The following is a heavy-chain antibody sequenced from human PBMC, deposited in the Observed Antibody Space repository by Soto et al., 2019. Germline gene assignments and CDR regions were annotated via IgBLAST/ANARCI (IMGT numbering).Heavy chain of an antibody. D-gene: IGHD5-18*01. Sequence: EVQLVESGGGLVQPGGSLRLSCAASGFTFSSYSMNWVRQAPGKGLEWVSYISSSSSTIYYADSVKGRFTISRDNAKNSLYLQMNILRDEDTAVYYCASVGVDTAMAPDAFDIWGQGTMVTVSS. CDR3: ASVGVDTAMAPDAFDI. CDR1: GFTFSSYS. J-gene: IGHJ3*02. CDR2: ISSSSSTI. V-gene: IGHV3-48*02.